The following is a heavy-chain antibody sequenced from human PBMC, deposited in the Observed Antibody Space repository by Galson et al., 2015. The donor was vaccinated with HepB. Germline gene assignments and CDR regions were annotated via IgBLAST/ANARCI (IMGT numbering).Heavy chain of an antibody. CDR1: GFTFSSYG. J-gene: IGHJ3*02. CDR2: ISYDGSNK. Sequence: SLRLSCAASGFTFSSYGMHWVRQAPGKGLEWVAVISYDGSNKYYADPVKGRFTISRDNSKNTLYLQMNSLRAEDTAVYYCACHIAVAAPSIWGQGTMVTVSS. D-gene: IGHD6-19*01. V-gene: IGHV3-30*03. CDR3: ACHIAVAAPSI.